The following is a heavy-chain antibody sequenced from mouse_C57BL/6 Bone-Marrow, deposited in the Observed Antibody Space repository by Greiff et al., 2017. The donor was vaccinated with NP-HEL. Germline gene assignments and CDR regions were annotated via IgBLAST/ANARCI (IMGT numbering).Heavy chain of an antibody. V-gene: IGHV14-4*01. J-gene: IGHJ1*03. CDR1: GFNITDDY. CDR3: TTNYGSSSDFGV. Sequence: VQLQQSGAELVRPGASVKLSCTASGFNITDDYMHWVKQRPEQGLEWIGWIDPENGDTEYASKFQGKATMTADTSSNTAYLQLSSLTSEDTAVYYCTTNYGSSSDFGVWGTGTTVTVSS. CDR2: IDPENGDT. D-gene: IGHD1-1*01.